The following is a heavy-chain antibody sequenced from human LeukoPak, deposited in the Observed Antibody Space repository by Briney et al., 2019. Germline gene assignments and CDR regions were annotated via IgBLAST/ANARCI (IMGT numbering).Heavy chain of an antibody. D-gene: IGHD2-21*02. J-gene: IGHJ4*02. CDR2: ISSSSFTI. CDR3: AREICGSDCYSTFDY. CDR1: GFTFSDYY. Sequence: GGSLRLSCAASGFTFSDYYMSWIRQAPGKGLEWVSCISSSSFTIHYADSVKGRFTISRDNAKSSLYLQMNSLRAEDTAVYYCAREICGSDCYSTFDYWGQGALVTVSS. V-gene: IGHV3-11*04.